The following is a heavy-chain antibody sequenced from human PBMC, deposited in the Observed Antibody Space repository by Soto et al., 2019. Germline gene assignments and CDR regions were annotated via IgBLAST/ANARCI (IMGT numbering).Heavy chain of an antibody. CDR3: TTDRAYPGYYYGSGIAPGYYYMDV. D-gene: IGHD3-10*01. CDR2: IKSKTDGGTT. CDR1: GFTFSNAW. Sequence: GGSLRLSCAASGFTFSNAWMSWVRQAPGKGLEWVGRIKSKTDGGTTDYAAPVKGRFTISRDDSKNTPYLQMNSLKTEDTAVYYCTTDRAYPGYYYGSGIAPGYYYMDVWGKGTTVTVSS. J-gene: IGHJ6*03. V-gene: IGHV3-15*01.